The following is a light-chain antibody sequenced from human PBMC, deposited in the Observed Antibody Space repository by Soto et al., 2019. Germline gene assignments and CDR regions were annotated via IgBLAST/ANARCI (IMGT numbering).Light chain of an antibody. CDR3: QHYQGGHPIA. V-gene: IGKV3D-11*02. CDR1: QSVSAR. CDR2: DVF. Sequence: EIVLTQSPATLSLSPGESATLSCRASQSVSARLAWYKHKPGQPPRLLISDVFNRASGVAERFSGSGPETDFTLIIRRLEPEDSALYYCQHYQGGHPIAFGQGTRLEIK. J-gene: IGKJ5*01.